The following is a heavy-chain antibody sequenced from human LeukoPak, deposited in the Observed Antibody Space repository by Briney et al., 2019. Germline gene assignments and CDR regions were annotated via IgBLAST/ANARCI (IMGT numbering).Heavy chain of an antibody. CDR1: GGTFSSYA. D-gene: IGHD3-22*01. J-gene: IGHJ5*02. Sequence: GASVKVSCKASGGTFSSYAISWVRQAPGQGLEWMGGIIPIFGTANYAQKFQGRATITADESTSTAYMELSSLRSEDTAVYYCATEGYYYDSSGYPQETWGQGTLVTVSS. V-gene: IGHV1-69*01. CDR2: IIPIFGTA. CDR3: ATEGYYYDSSGYPQET.